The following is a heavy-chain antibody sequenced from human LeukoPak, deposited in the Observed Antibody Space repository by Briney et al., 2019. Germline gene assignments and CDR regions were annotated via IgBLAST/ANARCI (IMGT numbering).Heavy chain of an antibody. V-gene: IGHV4-34*01. CDR2: INHSGST. CDR1: GGSFSGYY. CDR3: ARRSVLLWFGELTDAFDI. D-gene: IGHD3-10*01. Sequence: SETLSLTCAVYGGSFSGYYWSWIRQPPGKGLEWIGEINHSGSTNYNPSLKSRVTISVDTSKNQFSLKLSSVTAADTAVYYCARRSVLLWFGELTDAFDIWGQGTMVTVSS. J-gene: IGHJ3*02.